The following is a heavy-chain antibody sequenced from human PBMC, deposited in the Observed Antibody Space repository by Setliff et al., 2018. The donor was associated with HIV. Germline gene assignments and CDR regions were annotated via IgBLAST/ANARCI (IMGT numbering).Heavy chain of an antibody. CDR1: GFTFSSYA. Sequence: GGSLRLSCAASGFTFSSYAMSWVRQTPEKGLEWVSIITSGGTTDYAAPVKGRFTISRDDSKNTLYLQMNSLKTEDTAVYYCTTALSSLRYFDWLVADPWGQGTLVTVSS. CDR2: ITSGGTT. CDR3: TTALSSLRYFDWLVADP. D-gene: IGHD3-9*01. V-gene: IGHV3-15*01. J-gene: IGHJ5*02.